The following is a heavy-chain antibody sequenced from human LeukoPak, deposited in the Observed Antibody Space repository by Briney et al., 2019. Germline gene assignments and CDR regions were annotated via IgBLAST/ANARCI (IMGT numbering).Heavy chain of an antibody. J-gene: IGHJ6*03. CDR1: GFTFSSYA. V-gene: IGHV3-30*04. D-gene: IGHD6-6*01. Sequence: GGSLRLSCAASGFTFSSYAMHWVRQAPGKGLEWVAVISYDGSNKYYADSVKGRFTISRDNSKNTLYLQMNSLRAEDTAVYYCASSAAPYYYYYMDVWGKGTTVTVSS. CDR2: ISYDGSNK. CDR3: ASSAAPYYYYYMDV.